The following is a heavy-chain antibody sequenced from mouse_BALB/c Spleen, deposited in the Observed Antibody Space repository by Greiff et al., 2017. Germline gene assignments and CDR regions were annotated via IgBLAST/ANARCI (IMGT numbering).Heavy chain of an antibody. CDR3: ARGLPHAMDY. J-gene: IGHJ4*01. Sequence: EAKLMESGPGLVKPSQSLSLTCTVTGYSITSDYAWNWIRQFPGNKLEWMGYISYSGSTSYNPSLKSRISITRDTSKNQFFLQLNSVTTEDTATYYCARGLPHAMDYWGQGTSVTVSS. CDR2: ISYSGST. V-gene: IGHV3-2*02. D-gene: IGHD2-2*01. CDR1: GYSITSDYA.